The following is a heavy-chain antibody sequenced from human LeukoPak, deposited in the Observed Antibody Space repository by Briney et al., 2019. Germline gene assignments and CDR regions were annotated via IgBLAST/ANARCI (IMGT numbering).Heavy chain of an antibody. Sequence: GGSRRLSCAASGFTFDDYAMHWVRQAPGKGLEWVSLISGDGGRTHYADSVKGRFTISRDNSKNSLYLQMNSLRTEDTAFYYCAKAYYDYVWGSYRYFCAFDIWGQGTMVTVSS. J-gene: IGHJ3*02. V-gene: IGHV3-43*02. D-gene: IGHD3-16*02. CDR2: ISGDGGRT. CDR1: GFTFDDYA. CDR3: AKAYYDYVWGSYRYFCAFDI.